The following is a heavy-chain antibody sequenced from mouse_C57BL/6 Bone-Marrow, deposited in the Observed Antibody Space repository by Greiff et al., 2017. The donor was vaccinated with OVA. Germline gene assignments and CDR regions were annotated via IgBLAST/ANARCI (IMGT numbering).Heavy chain of an antibody. Sequence: VQLQQSGPELVKPGASVKVPCKASGYTFTDYHMDWVKQSHGKSLEWIGEINPNNGGTIYNQKFKGKATLTVDKSSSTAYMELRSLTSEDTAVYYCARRLRWYFDVWGTGTTVTVSS. CDR2: INPNNGGT. CDR1: GYTFTDYH. J-gene: IGHJ1*03. D-gene: IGHD1-1*01. CDR3: ARRLRWYFDV. V-gene: IGHV1-18*01.